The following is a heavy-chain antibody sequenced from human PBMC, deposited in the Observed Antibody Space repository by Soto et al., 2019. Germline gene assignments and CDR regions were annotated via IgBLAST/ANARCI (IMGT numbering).Heavy chain of an antibody. CDR1: GYTFSNFG. CDR2: ISTDNGST. J-gene: IGHJ4*02. CDR3: TRDAKYYDIMTGYFVNDY. Sequence: QVQLVQSGGEGKKPGASVKVSCKASGYTFSNFGISWVRQAPGQGLEWMGWISTDNGSTKYAQNLQGRVTMTTDTTTSTAYMELRSLRSADTAVYYCTRDAKYYDIMTGYFVNDYWGQGTLVTVSS. V-gene: IGHV1-18*01. D-gene: IGHD3-9*01.